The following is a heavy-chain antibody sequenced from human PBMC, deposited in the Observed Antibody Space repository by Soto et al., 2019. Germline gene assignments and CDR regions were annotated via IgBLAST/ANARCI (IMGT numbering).Heavy chain of an antibody. CDR3: ARARRVVGATYYYYGMGV. CDR2: ISSSGSTI. Sequence: GSLRLSCAASGFTFSSYEMNWVRQAPGKGLEWVSYISSSGSTIYYADSVKGRFTISRDNAKNSLYLQMNSLRAEDTAVYYCARARRVVGATYYYYGMGVWGQGTTVTVSS. CDR1: GFTFSSYE. J-gene: IGHJ6*02. D-gene: IGHD1-26*01. V-gene: IGHV3-48*03.